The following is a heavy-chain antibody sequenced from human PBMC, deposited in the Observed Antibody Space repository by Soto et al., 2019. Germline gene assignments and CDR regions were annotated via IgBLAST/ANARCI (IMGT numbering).Heavy chain of an antibody. CDR2: INAGNGNT. D-gene: IGHD2-21*01. J-gene: IGHJ4*02. V-gene: IGHV1-3*05. CDR1: GYTFTSYA. CDR3: ACAWGVVNAPDY. Sequence: QVQLVQSGAEEKKPGASVTVSCKASGYTFTSYAMHWVRQAHGQRLEWMGRINAGNGNTKYSQKFQGRVTITRDTSASTADQDLSSLRSEDTAVYYCACAWGVVNAPDYCGQGTLVTVSS.